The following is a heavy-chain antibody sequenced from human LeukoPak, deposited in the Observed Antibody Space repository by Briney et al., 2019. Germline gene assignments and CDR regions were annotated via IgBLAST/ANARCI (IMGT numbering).Heavy chain of an antibody. J-gene: IGHJ6*03. D-gene: IGHD3-10*01. V-gene: IGHV3-30*03. Sequence: GRSLRLSCAASGFTFSTYGMHWVRQAPGKGLEWVAVISFDGLNKYSADSVKGRFTISRDNSKNTMYLQMNSLRAEDTAVYYCARAPLGSGSYYKTDYYYYYMDVWGKGTTVTISS. CDR2: ISFDGLNK. CDR1: GFTFSTYG. CDR3: ARAPLGSGSYYKTDYYYYYMDV.